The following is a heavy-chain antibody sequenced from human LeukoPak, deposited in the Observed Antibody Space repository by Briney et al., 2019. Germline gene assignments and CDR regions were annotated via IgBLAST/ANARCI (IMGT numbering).Heavy chain of an antibody. CDR1: GFTFSSYS. V-gene: IGHV3-48*01. J-gene: IGHJ4*02. Sequence: PGGSLRLSCAASGFTFSSYSMNWVRQAPGKGLEWISYISSSSSTIYYADPVKGRFTISRDNAKNSLYLQMNSLRAEDTAVYYCARDWRGSYFYWGQGTLVTVSS. CDR3: ARDWRGSYFY. D-gene: IGHD1-26*01. CDR2: ISSSSSTI.